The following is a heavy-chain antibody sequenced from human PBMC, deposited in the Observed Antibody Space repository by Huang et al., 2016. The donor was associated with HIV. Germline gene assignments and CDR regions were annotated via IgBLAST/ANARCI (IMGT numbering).Heavy chain of an antibody. CDR2: ISYNGRKK. CDR1: GFTFSDFA. D-gene: IGHD3-10*01. CDR3: AKATGITLDLGDT. J-gene: IGHJ5*02. Sequence: VESGGGVVQPGRSLRLSCTVSGFTFSDFARHWVRQAPGKGLEWVAVISYNGRKKFHADSLKGRVIISRDNSRKTLYLHMNSLRSDDTAMYYCAKATGITLDLGDTWGQGTLVSVSP. V-gene: IGHV3-30*18.